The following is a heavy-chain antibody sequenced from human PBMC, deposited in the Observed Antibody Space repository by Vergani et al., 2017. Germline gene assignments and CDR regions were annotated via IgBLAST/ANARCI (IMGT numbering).Heavy chain of an antibody. CDR2: IYYSGST. Sequence: QVQLQESGPGLVKPSETLSLTCTVSGGSISSYYWSWIRQPPGKGLEWIGYIYYSGSTYYNPSLKSRVTISVDTSKNQFSLKLSSVTAADTAVYYCARHGNNDSSGYYYGFDYWGQGTLVTVSS. CDR3: ARHGNNDSSGYYYGFDY. CDR1: GGSISSYY. V-gene: IGHV4-59*08. D-gene: IGHD3-22*01. J-gene: IGHJ4*02.